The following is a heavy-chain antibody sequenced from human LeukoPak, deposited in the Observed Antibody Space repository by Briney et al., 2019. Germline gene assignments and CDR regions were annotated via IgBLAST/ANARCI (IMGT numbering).Heavy chain of an antibody. J-gene: IGHJ4*02. CDR1: GGSISSGGYY. CDR3: AREAGIVHFDY. CDR2: IYTSGST. D-gene: IGHD6-6*01. V-gene: IGHV4-61*02. Sequence: PSETLSLTCTVSGGSISSGGYYWSWIRQLAGKGLEWIGRIYTSGSTNYNPSLKSRVTMSVDTSKNQFSLKLSSVTAADTAVYYCAREAGIVHFDYWGQGTLVTVSS.